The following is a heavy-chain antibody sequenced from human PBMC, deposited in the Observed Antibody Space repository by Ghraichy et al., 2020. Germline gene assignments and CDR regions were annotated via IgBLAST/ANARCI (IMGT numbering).Heavy chain of an antibody. CDR1: GFTFSSYW. D-gene: IGHD3-10*01. J-gene: IGHJ6*02. V-gene: IGHV3-7*01. CDR3: ARENRGYPYYYYYGMDV. Sequence: GESLRLSCAASGFTFSSYWMSWVRQAPGKGLEWVANIKQDGSEKYYVDSVKGRFTISRDNAKNSLYLQMNSLRAEDTAVYYCARENRGYPYYYYYGMDVWGQGTTVTVSS. CDR2: IKQDGSEK.